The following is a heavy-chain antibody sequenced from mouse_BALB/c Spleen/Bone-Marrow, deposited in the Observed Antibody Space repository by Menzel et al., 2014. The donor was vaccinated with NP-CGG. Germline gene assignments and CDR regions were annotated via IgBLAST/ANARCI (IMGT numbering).Heavy chain of an antibody. CDR2: IVPSSDYT. V-gene: IGHV1-4*01. D-gene: IGHD4-1*01. J-gene: IGHJ3*01. Sequence: VQLQQSGAELARPGPSVKMSCTASGYTFTNYTMQWIRQRPGPGLEWIGYIVPSSDYTNYNQNFKDKATLTADKSSSTAYMQLNSLTSEDFAVYYCAREARTGAWFAYRGQGTLVTVSA. CDR1: GYTFTNYT. CDR3: AREARTGAWFAY.